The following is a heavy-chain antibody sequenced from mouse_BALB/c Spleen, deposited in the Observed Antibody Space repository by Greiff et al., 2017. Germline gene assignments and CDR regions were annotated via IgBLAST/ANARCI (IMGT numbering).Heavy chain of an antibody. V-gene: IGHV1-77*01. CDR3: ARYYGSSRYAMDY. D-gene: IGHD1-1*01. J-gene: IGHJ4*01. Sequence: VQLQQSGAELARPGASVKLSCKASGYTFTDYYINWVKQRTGQGLEWIGEIYPGSGNTYYNEKFKGKATLTADKSSSTAYMQLSSLTSEDSAVYFCARYYGSSRYAMDYWGQGTSVTVSS. CDR1: GYTFTDYY. CDR2: IYPGSGNT.